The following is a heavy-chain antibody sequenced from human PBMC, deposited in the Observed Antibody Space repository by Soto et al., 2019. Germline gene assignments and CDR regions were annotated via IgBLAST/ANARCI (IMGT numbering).Heavy chain of an antibody. CDR3: AREQYYYDSSGYSY. D-gene: IGHD3-22*01. CDR1: GSTVSSNY. J-gene: IGHJ4*02. V-gene: IGHV3-66*01. Sequence: GGSLRLSCAASGSTVSSNYMSWVRQAPGKGLEWISIIYSAGNTYYADSVKGRFAISRDNSKNTLYLQMNSLGAEDTAVYYCAREQYYYDSSGYSYWGQGTLVTVAS. CDR2: IYSAGNT.